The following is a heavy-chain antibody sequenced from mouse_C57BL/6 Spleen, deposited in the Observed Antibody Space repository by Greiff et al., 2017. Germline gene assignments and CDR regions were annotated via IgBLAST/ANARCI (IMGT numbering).Heavy chain of an antibody. V-gene: IGHV1-50*01. CDR2: IDPSDSYT. CDR3: ARTGNYSNYVGAY. Sequence: QVQLQQPGAELVKPGASVKLSCKASGYTFTSYWMPWVKQRPGQGLEWIGEIDPSDSYTNYNQKFKGKATLTVDTSFITAYMQLSSLTSEDSAGYYCARTGNYSNYVGAYWGQGTLVTVSA. J-gene: IGHJ3*01. CDR1: GYTFTSYW. D-gene: IGHD2-5*01.